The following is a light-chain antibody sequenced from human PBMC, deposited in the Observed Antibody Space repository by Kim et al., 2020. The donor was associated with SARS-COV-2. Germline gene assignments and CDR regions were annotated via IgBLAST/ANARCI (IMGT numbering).Light chain of an antibody. Sequence: QSALTQPRSVSGSPGQSVTISCTGTSSDVGGYDYVSWYQQHPDKAPKLMFYDVTKRPSAVPDRFSGSKSGNTTFLTISGLQAEDEADYYCCSYAGSDTEVFGGGTQLTVL. CDR3: CSYAGSDTEV. J-gene: IGLJ2*01. V-gene: IGLV2-11*01. CDR2: DVT. CDR1: SSDVGGYDY.